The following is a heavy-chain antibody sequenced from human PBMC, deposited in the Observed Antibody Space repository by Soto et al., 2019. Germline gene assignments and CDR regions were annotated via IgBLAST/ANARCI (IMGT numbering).Heavy chain of an antibody. J-gene: IGHJ3*01. CDR1: GDSISSPKW. D-gene: IGHD6-19*01. Sequence: QVQLQESGPGLVKPSGTLSLTCAVSGDSISSPKWWTWLRQPPGKGLEWIGDLLHSGTTNYNPSLKSRVILSVDKSQIHFSLSLTSVTAADTAIYYCAYSSGWYRHDVWGQGTAVTVSS. CDR2: LLHSGTT. CDR3: AYSSGWYRHDV. V-gene: IGHV4-4*02.